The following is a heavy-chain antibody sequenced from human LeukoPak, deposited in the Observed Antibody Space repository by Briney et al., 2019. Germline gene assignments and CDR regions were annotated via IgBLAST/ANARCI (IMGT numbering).Heavy chain of an antibody. Sequence: GGSLRLSCEASGFIFSDYIMNWVRQAPGKGLEWVSYISSSSIQYADSVKGRFTISRDNAKNSLYLQMNSLRAEDTAVYYCAHSSGYAYGLDYWGRGTLVTVSS. J-gene: IGHJ4*02. V-gene: IGHV3-21*05. D-gene: IGHD3-22*01. CDR3: AHSSGYAYGLDY. CDR1: GFIFSDYI. CDR2: ISSSSI.